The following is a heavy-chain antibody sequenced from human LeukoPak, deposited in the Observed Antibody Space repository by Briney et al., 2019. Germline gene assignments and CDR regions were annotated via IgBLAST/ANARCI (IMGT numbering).Heavy chain of an antibody. CDR1: GYTFTGYY. CDR3: ARGMRQYDFWSGFTTHYYYYYMDV. J-gene: IGHJ6*03. CDR2: INLNSGGT. D-gene: IGHD3-3*01. V-gene: IGHV1-2*02. Sequence: ASVKVSCKASGYTFTGYYMHWVRQAPGQGLEWMGWINLNSGGTNYAQKFQGRVTMTRDTSISTAYMELSRLRSDDTAVYYCARGMRQYDFWSGFTTHYYYYYMDVWGKGTTVTVSS.